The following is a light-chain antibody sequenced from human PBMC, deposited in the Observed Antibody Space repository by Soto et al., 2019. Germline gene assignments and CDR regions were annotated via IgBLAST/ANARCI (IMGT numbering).Light chain of an antibody. CDR3: AVWDDHLNGPL. V-gene: IGLV1-44*01. J-gene: IGLJ2*01. CDR1: SSNIGGNT. Sequence: QSVLTQPASVSGTPGQRVTISCSGSSSNIGGNTVHWYQHLPGTAPKLLIFSNNQRPSGVPDRFSDSKSGTSASLAISGLQSEDEADYYCAVWDDHLNGPLFGGGTKLTVL. CDR2: SNN.